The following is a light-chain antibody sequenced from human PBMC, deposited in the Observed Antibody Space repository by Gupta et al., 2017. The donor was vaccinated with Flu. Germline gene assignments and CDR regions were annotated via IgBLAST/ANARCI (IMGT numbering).Light chain of an antibody. Sequence: ATLVWEPRETCKRISSVRKSVYNNLLAWYQQKPGQAPRLLIYGASTRATGLPDRFSGSGSGTDFTLTISRPEPEDFAVYYCQQDCISVCTFGQGTKLEIK. V-gene: IGKV3-20*01. CDR1: KSVYNNL. J-gene: IGKJ2*02. CDR3: QQDCISVCT. CDR2: GAS.